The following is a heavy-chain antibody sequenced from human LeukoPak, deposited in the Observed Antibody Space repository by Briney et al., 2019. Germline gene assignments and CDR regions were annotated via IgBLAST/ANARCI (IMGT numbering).Heavy chain of an antibody. D-gene: IGHD5-12*01. CDR1: GYTFTSYG. V-gene: IGHV1-18*01. CDR3: AREYSGYDYVSDYYYYYMDV. CDR2: ISAYNGNT. J-gene: IGHJ6*03. Sequence: ASVKVSCKASGYTFTSYGISWVRQAPGQGLERMGWISAYNGNTNYAQKLQGRVTMTTDTSTSTAYMELRSLRSDDTAVYYCAREYSGYDYVSDYYYYYMDVWGKGTTVTISS.